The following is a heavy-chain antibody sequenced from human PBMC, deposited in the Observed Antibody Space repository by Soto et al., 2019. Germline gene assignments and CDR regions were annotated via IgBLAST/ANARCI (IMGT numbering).Heavy chain of an antibody. Sequence: QVQLQESGPGLVKPSETLSLTCSVSNGSISGFYWTWIRQPPGKILEWIGYIHYSGRTDYNPSLTSRATMSVDTSKNQFSLNLKSITAADTAVYYCVRVGVGIGNHFDSWGRGTLGTVSS. J-gene: IGHJ4*02. CDR1: NGSISGFY. D-gene: IGHD1-26*01. CDR2: IHYSGRT. CDR3: VRVGVGIGNHFDS. V-gene: IGHV4-59*12.